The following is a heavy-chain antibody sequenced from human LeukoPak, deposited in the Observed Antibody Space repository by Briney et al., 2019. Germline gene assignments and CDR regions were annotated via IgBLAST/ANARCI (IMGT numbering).Heavy chain of an antibody. CDR3: ARSSFSSSWYWAFDI. Sequence: ASVKVSCKVSGYTLTELSMHWVRQAPGKGLEWMGGFDPEDGETIYAQKFQGRVTMTEDTSTDTAYMELSSLRSEDTAVYYCARSSFSSSWYWAFDIWGQGTMVTVSS. CDR2: FDPEDGET. CDR1: GYTLTELS. D-gene: IGHD6-13*01. V-gene: IGHV1-24*01. J-gene: IGHJ3*02.